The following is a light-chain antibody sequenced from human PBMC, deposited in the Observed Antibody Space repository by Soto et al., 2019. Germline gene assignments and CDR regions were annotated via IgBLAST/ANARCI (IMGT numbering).Light chain of an antibody. Sequence: MVMTQSPATLSVSPGERVTLSCRTSQNVTSNLAWYQLKPGQTPSLLIYGTSTRAPDIPVTFSGSGSGTELTLTITTVQSGDSAVYYCQQYDDWGFGPGTKVEIK. V-gene: IGKV3-15*01. CDR3: QQYDDWG. CDR1: QNVTSN. CDR2: GTS. J-gene: IGKJ1*01.